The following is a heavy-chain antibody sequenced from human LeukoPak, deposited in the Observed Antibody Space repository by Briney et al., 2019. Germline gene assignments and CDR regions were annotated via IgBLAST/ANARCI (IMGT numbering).Heavy chain of an antibody. CDR2: ISYDGSNK. J-gene: IGHJ4*02. CDR3: ARTTTVTTVPDY. D-gene: IGHD4-17*01. Sequence: GGSLRLSCAASGFTFSTYGMHWVRQAPGKGLEWVAVISYDGSNKYYADSVKGRFTISRDNSKNTLYLQMNSLRAEDTAVYYCARTTTVTTVPDYWGQGTLVTVSS. V-gene: IGHV3-30*03. CDR1: GFTFSTYG.